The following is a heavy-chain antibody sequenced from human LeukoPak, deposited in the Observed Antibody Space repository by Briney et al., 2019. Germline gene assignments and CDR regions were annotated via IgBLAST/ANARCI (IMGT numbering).Heavy chain of an antibody. V-gene: IGHV1-46*01. J-gene: IGHJ4*02. CDR3: AGGFPYVWGIYYPFDY. D-gene: IGHD3-10*01. CDR2: INPSGGTT. Sequence: ASVKVSCKASGYTFTSYYMHWVRQAPGQGLEWMGIINPSGGTTYYAQKFQGRVTMTRDTSTSTVYMELSSLRSDDTAVYHCAGGFPYVWGIYYPFDYGAQGPLVPAPS. CDR1: GYTFTSYY.